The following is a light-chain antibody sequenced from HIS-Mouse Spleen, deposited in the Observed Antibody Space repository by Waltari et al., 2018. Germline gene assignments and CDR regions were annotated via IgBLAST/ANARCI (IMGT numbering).Light chain of an antibody. J-gene: IGLJ2*01. V-gene: IGLV3-10*01. CDR1: ALPKKS. Sequence: SYELTQPPSVSVSPGQTARITCSGAALPKKSAYWYQKKSGQAPVLVIYEDSKRPSGIPERFSGSSSGTMATLTISGAQVEDEADYYCYSTDSSGNHRVFGGGTKLTVL. CDR3: YSTDSSGNHRV. CDR2: EDS.